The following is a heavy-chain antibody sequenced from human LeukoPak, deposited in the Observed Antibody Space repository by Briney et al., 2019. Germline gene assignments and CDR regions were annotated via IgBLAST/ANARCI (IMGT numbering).Heavy chain of an antibody. CDR1: GYSSTSYW. J-gene: IGHJ6*02. V-gene: IGHV5-51*01. Sequence: GESLKISCKGSGYSSTSYWIGWLRQMPGKGPEWMGIIYPGDSDTRYSPSFQGQVTISADKSISTAYLQWSSLKASDTAMYYCARHWYSSSWSRHYYYGMDVWGQGTTVTVSS. CDR3: ARHWYSSSWSRHYYYGMDV. D-gene: IGHD6-13*01. CDR2: IYPGDSDT.